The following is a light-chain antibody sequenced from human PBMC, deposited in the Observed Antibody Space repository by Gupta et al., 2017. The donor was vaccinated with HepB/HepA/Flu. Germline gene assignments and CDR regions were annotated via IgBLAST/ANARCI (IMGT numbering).Light chain of an antibody. CDR1: KLGDKY. J-gene: IGLJ2*01. Sequence: SYALTQPPSVSVSTAQTASITCSADKLGDKYACWYQQKPGLSPVLVIYQDSKRPSGIPERFSGSNSGNTATLTISGTQAMDEADYYCQAWDSSIVVFGGGTKLTVL. V-gene: IGLV3-1*01. CDR2: QDS. CDR3: QAWDSSIVV.